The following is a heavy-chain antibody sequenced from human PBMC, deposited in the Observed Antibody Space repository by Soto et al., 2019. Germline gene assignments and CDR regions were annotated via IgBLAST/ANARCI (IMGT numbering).Heavy chain of an antibody. CDR1: GGTFSSYA. Sequence: GASVKVSCKASGGTFSSYAISWVRQAPGQGLEWMGGIIPIFGTANYAQKFQGRVTITADKSTSTAYMELSSLRSEDTAVYYCARPADILTGHLHPYYYYGMDVWGQGTTVTVSS. J-gene: IGHJ6*02. D-gene: IGHD3-9*01. CDR3: ARPADILTGHLHPYYYYGMDV. V-gene: IGHV1-69*06. CDR2: IIPIFGTA.